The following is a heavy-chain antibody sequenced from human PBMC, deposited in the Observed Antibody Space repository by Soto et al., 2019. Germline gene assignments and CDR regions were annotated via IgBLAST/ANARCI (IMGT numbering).Heavy chain of an antibody. CDR1: GFTVNSNY. CDR2: IYSGETA. CDR3: ARGKAYFYGMDV. V-gene: IGHV3-66*01. Sequence: GGSLRLSCAASGFTVNSNYMSWVRQAPGKGLEWVSVIYSGETAYYADSVKGRFTISSDNSKNTLYLQMNSLRVEDTALYYCARGKAYFYGMDVWGQGTTVTVSS. J-gene: IGHJ6*02.